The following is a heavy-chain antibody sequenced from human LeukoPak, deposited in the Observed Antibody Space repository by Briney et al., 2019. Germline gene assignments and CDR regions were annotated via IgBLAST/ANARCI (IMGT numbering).Heavy chain of an antibody. CDR2: ISDSGGYT. CDR1: GFSFSTHA. Sequence: GGSLRLSCAASGFSFSTHAMTWVRQAPGKGLEWVSAISDSGGYTYSADSVKGRFTISRDNSKNTVYLQMNSLRVEDTAAYYCVKFRGATDHYYYYMDVWGKGTTVTVSS. J-gene: IGHJ6*03. D-gene: IGHD1-26*01. V-gene: IGHV3-23*01. CDR3: VKFRGATDHYYYYMDV.